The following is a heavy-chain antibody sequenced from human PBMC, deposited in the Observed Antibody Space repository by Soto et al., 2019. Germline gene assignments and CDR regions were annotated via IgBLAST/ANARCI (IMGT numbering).Heavy chain of an antibody. V-gene: IGHV4-30-4*01. CDR3: AREVTMQIYYFDS. CDR1: GASISTGPYF. CDR2: VDYSGST. J-gene: IGHJ4*02. Sequence: PSETLSLTCTVSGASISTGPYFWSWIRRPPGKGLEWIGYVDYSGSTYYNPSLESRLTMSVNTSQNHFSLQLSSVTAADTAVYFCAREVTMQIYYFDSWGQGTLVTVSS. D-gene: IGHD2-2*01.